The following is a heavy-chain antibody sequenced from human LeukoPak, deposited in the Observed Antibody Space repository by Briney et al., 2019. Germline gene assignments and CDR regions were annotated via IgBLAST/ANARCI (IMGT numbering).Heavy chain of an antibody. V-gene: IGHV1-2*02. CDR2: INPNSGGT. D-gene: IGHD4-11*01. Sequence: GASVKVSCKASGYTFTGYYMHWVRQAPGQGLEWMGWINPNSGGTNYAQKFQGRVTMTRDTSISTAYMELSRLRSDDTAVYYCARERLQNYNWSDPWGQGTLVTVSS. CDR3: ARERLQNYNWSDP. CDR1: GYTFTGYY. J-gene: IGHJ5*02.